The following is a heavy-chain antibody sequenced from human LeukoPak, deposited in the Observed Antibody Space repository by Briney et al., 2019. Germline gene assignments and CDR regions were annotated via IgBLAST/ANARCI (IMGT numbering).Heavy chain of an antibody. Sequence: GGSLRLSCAASGFTFSSYWMSWVRQAPGKGLEWVANIKQDGSEKYYVDSVKGRFTISRDNAKNSLYLQMNSLRAGDTAVYYCARARTGDSLDYWGQGTLVTVSS. CDR3: ARARTGDSLDY. CDR2: IKQDGSEK. J-gene: IGHJ4*02. D-gene: IGHD7-27*01. V-gene: IGHV3-7*01. CDR1: GFTFSSYW.